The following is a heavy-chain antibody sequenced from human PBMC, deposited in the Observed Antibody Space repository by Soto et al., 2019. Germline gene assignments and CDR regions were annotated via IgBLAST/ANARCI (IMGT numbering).Heavy chain of an antibody. D-gene: IGHD3-3*01. J-gene: IGHJ6*02. CDR1: GFTFSSYG. CDR2: IWYDGSNK. Sequence: LRLSCAASGFTFSSYGMHWVRQAPGKGLEWVAVIWYDGSNKYYADSVKGRFTISRDNSKNTLYLQMNSLRAEDTAVYYCARGTLGDFWSGYRLRYYYGMDVWRQRTTVTVSS. V-gene: IGHV3-33*01. CDR3: ARGTLGDFWSGYRLRYYYGMDV.